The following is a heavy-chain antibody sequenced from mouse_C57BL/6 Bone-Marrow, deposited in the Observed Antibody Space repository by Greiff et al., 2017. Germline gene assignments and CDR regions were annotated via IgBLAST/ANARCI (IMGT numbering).Heavy chain of an antibody. D-gene: IGHD2-10*02. J-gene: IGHJ4*01. Sequence: QVQLQQSGAELVRPGASVTLSCKASGYTFTDYEMHWVKQTPVHGLEWIGAIDPETGGTAYNQKFKGKAILTAAKSSSTAYMELRSLTSADSAFYNCTVWYAMDYWGQGAAVTVSS. V-gene: IGHV1-15*01. CDR1: GYTFTDYE. CDR3: TVWYAMDY. CDR2: IDPETGGT.